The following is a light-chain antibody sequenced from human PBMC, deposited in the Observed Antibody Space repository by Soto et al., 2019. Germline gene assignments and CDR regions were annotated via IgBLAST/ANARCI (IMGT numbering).Light chain of an antibody. CDR3: SSYAGSNNLGV. V-gene: IGLV1-40*01. J-gene: IGLJ1*01. CDR2: EVN. Sequence: QSVLTQPPSVSGAPGQRVTISCTGSSSNIGAGYDVHWYQQLPGTAPKLIIYEVNKRPSGVPDRFSGSKSGNTASLTVSGLQAEDEADYYCSSYAGSNNLGVFGTGTKVTVL. CDR1: SSNIGAGYD.